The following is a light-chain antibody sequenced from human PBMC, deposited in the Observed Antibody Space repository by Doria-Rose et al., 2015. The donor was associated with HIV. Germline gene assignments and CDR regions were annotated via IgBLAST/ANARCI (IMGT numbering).Light chain of an antibody. Sequence: TQSPGTLSLSPGERATLSCRASQSFSSTYLAWYQQKPGQAPSLLIYGGSTRATGIPDRFSASGSGTDFTLTISRLEPEDFALYYCHQYGTSWTFGQGTKVEI. CDR2: GGS. V-gene: IGKV3-20*01. J-gene: IGKJ1*01. CDR1: QSFSSTY. CDR3: HQYGTSWT.